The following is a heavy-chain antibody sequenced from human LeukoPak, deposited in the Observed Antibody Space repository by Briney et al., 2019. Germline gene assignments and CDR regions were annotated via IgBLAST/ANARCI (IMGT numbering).Heavy chain of an antibody. CDR2: FDPEDGET. CDR3: ATAGLWLHYFDY. V-gene: IGHV1-24*01. J-gene: IGHJ4*02. D-gene: IGHD5-18*01. CDR1: GYTLTEVS. Sequence: ASVKVSCKVSGYTLTEVSMHCVRQAPGKGLEWMGRFDPEDGETIYAQKFQGRVTMTEDTSTDTAYMELSSLRSEDTAVYYCATAGLWLHYFDYRGQGTLVTVSS.